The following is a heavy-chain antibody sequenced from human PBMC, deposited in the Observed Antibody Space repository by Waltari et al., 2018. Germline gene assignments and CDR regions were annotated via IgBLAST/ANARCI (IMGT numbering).Heavy chain of an antibody. CDR2: ITPNSGCT. CDR3: ARDLTGSGSYYGVGY. V-gene: IGHV1-2*06. Sequence: QVQLVQSGAEVKKPGASVKVSCKAYGYTFTGYYMHWVRQAPGQGLEWMGRITPNSGCTHSAQKFQCRFTMTRDPSISTAYMHLSRLRSDDTAVYYCARDLTGSGSYYGVGYSGQGSLVTVSS. CDR1: GYTFTGYY. D-gene: IGHD3-10*01. J-gene: IGHJ4*02.